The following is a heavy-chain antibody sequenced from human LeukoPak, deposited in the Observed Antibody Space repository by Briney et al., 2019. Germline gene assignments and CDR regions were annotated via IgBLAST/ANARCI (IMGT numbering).Heavy chain of an antibody. J-gene: IGHJ4*02. Sequence: PSETLSLTCTVSGGFISSYYWSWIRQPPGKGLEWIGEINHSGSTNYNPSLKSRVTISVDTSKNQFSLKLSSVTAADTAVYYCASFVAVTARGFAGFDYWGQGTLVTVSS. CDR3: ASFVAVTARGFAGFDY. D-gene: IGHD2-21*02. CDR2: INHSGST. CDR1: GGFISSYY. V-gene: IGHV4-34*01.